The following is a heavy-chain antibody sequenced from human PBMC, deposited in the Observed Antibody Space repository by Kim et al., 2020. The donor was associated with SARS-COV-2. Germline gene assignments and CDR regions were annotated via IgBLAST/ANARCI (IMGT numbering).Heavy chain of an antibody. CDR1: GFTFGDYA. CDR2: IRSKAYGGTT. V-gene: IGHV3-49*03. Sequence: GGSLRLSCTASGFTFGDYAMSWFRQAPGKGLEWVGFIRSKAYGGTTEYAASVKGRFTISRDDSKSIAYLQMNSLKTEDTAVYYCTRGPRWEPHWYFDLWGRGTLVTVSS. CDR3: TRGPRWEPHWYFDL. J-gene: IGHJ2*01. D-gene: IGHD1-26*01.